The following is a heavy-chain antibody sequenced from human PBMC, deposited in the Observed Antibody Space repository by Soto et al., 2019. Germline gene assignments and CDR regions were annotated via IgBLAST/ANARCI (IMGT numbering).Heavy chain of an antibody. J-gene: IGHJ5*02. D-gene: IGHD3-16*01. CDR3: AREALGVSATLRFDP. Sequence: LSHSCAADEVTSSSYIMNLVRKDPGKGLEWVSSISSSSTYIYYADSVKGRFTISRDNAKNSVYLQMNSLRAEDTAVYYGAREALGVSATLRFDPSGPG. CDR1: EVTSSSYI. CDR2: ISSSSTYI. V-gene: IGHV3-21*01.